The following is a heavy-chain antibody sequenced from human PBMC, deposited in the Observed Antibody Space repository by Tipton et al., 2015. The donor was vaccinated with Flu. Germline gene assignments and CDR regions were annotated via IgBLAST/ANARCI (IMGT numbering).Heavy chain of an antibody. CDR1: GYAISTGYY. D-gene: IGHD6-13*01. J-gene: IGHJ6*02. V-gene: IGHV4-38-2*02. CDR3: AREGRIAAAGTSGFYYYGMDV. CDR2: ISHSGST. Sequence: TLSLTCAVSGYAISTGYYWGWIRQPPGKGLEWIGTISHSGSTYYKPSLKSRVTISLDTFQNQFSLKLSSVTAADTAVYYCAREGRIAAAGTSGFYYYGMDVWGQGTTVTISS.